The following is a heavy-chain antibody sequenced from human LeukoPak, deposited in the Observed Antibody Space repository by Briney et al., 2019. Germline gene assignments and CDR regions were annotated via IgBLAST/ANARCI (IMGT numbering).Heavy chain of an antibody. Sequence: GGSLRLSCAASGFTFSRYSMKWVRQAPGKGLEWVSYVSEISGTIYYADSVKGRFTISRDNAQNSLYLQMNSLRAEDTAVYYCARGHDYGDYWGQGTLVTVSS. J-gene: IGHJ4*02. V-gene: IGHV3-48*01. CDR2: VSEISGTI. CDR3: ARGHDYGDY. CDR1: GFTFSRYS.